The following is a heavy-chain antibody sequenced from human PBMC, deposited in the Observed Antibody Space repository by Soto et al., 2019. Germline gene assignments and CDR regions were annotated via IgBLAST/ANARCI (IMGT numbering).Heavy chain of an antibody. D-gene: IGHD6-13*01. V-gene: IGHV3-23*01. Sequence: EVQLLESGGGLVQPGGSLRPSCAAFGFTFSNNAVPWVRQAPGKGLDGAPTISGSGGSTYYADSVKGRFTISRDNSKNTLYLQMNSLRAEDTAVYYCAKDQGSSWYEIDYWGQGTLVTVSS. CDR2: ISGSGGST. J-gene: IGHJ4*02. CDR3: AKDQGSSWYEIDY. CDR1: GFTFSNNA.